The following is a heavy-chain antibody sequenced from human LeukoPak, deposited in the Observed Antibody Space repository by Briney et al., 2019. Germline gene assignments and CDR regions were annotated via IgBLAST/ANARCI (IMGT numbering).Heavy chain of an antibody. V-gene: IGHV4-59*01. CDR3: ARVTATYYYGSGSPDYFDY. D-gene: IGHD3-10*01. J-gene: IGHJ4*02. CDR2: IYYSGST. CDR1: GGSISSYY. Sequence: SETLSLTCTVSGGSISSYYWSWIRQPPGKGLEWIGYIYYSGSTNYNPSLKSRVTISVDTSKNQLSLKLSSVTAADTAVYYCARVTATYYYGSGSPDYFDYWGQGTLVTVSS.